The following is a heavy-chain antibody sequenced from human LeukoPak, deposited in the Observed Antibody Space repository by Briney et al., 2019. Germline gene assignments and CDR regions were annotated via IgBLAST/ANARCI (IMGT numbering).Heavy chain of an antibody. V-gene: IGHV3-30-3*01. D-gene: IGHD2-15*01. CDR3: ARESRIGYGMDV. CDR1: GFIVSSNY. Sequence: GGSLRLSCAASGFIVSSNYMNWVRQAPGKGLEWVAVISYDGSNKYYADSVKGRFTISRDNSKNTLYLQMNSLRAEDTAVYYCARESRIGYGMDVWGQGTTVTVSS. CDR2: ISYDGSNK. J-gene: IGHJ6*02.